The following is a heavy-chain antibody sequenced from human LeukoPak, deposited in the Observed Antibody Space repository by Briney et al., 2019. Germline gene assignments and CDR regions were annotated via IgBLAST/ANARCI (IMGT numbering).Heavy chain of an antibody. CDR3: ARVEEYGGNTWNY. Sequence: SETLSLTCTVSGGSISSYYWSWIRQPPGKRLEWIGYIHYSGSTNYNPSLRCRVTISLDMSKNQFSLKLSSVTAADTAVYYCARVEEYGGNTWNYWGQGTLVTVSS. D-gene: IGHD4-23*01. J-gene: IGHJ4*02. V-gene: IGHV4-59*12. CDR2: IHYSGST. CDR1: GGSISSYY.